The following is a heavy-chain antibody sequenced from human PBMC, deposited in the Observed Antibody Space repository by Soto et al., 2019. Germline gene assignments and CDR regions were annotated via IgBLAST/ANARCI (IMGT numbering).Heavy chain of an antibody. D-gene: IGHD3-3*01. CDR1: GGSFSGYY. Sequence: SETLSLTCAVYGGSFSGYYWSWIRQPPGKGLEWIGYIYYSGSTNYNPSLKSRVTISVDTSKNQFSLKLSSVTAADTAVYYCARLDLRFRRWFDPWGQGTLDTVSS. CDR2: IYYSGST. J-gene: IGHJ5*02. CDR3: ARLDLRFRRWFDP. V-gene: IGHV4-34*01.